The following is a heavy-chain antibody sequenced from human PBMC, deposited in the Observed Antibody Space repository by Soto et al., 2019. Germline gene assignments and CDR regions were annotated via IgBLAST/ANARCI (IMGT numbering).Heavy chain of an antibody. V-gene: IGHV3-7*01. Sequence: GGSLRLSCAVSGFTFGSYWMNWVRLIPGKGLEWVAYIKPDGSATYYVDSVKGRFTISRDNAKNSLYLQMNSLRVEDTSVYYCARAGYCGPGCYYYFDYWCQGTLVTVSS. CDR3: ARAGYCGPGCYYYFDY. CDR1: GFTFGSYW. D-gene: IGHD2-21*02. CDR2: IKPDGSAT. J-gene: IGHJ4*02.